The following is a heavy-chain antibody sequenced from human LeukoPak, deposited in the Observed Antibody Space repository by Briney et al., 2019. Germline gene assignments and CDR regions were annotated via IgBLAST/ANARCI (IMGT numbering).Heavy chain of an antibody. J-gene: IGHJ5*02. CDR3: ARGRSGSRLNWFDP. V-gene: IGHV4-59*12. CDR2: IYYSGST. D-gene: IGHD1-26*01. CDR1: GGSISSYY. Sequence: SETLSLTCTVSGGSISSYYWSWIRQPPGKGLEWIGYIYYSGSTNYNPSLKSRVTISVDTSKNQFSLKLSSVTAADTAVYYCARGRSGSRLNWFDPWGQGTLVTVSS.